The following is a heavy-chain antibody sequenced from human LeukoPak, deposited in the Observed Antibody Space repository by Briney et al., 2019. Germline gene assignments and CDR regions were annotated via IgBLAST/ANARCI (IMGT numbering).Heavy chain of an antibody. CDR1: GGSISSGGYS. J-gene: IGHJ3*02. V-gene: IGHV4-30-2*01. CDR3: SYDSSGYRDRLVAFDI. D-gene: IGHD3-22*01. CDR2: IYHSGST. Sequence: SETLSLTCAVSGGSISSGGYSWSWIRQPPGKGLEWIGYIYHSGSTYYNPSLKSRVTISVDTSKNQFSLKLSSVTAADTAVYYCSYDSSGYRDRLVAFDIWGQGTMVTVSS.